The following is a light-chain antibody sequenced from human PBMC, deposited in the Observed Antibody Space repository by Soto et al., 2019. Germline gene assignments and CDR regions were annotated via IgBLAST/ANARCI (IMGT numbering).Light chain of an antibody. CDR1: QSVRSSF. CDR3: QQYGSSPRT. Sequence: DIVLTQSPGTLSLSPGERATLSCRASQSVRSSFLAWYQQKPGQAPRLLIYGASSRASAIPDRFSGSGSGTDFTLTISRLEPEDFAVYYCQQYGSSPRTFGQGTKVDIK. J-gene: IGKJ1*01. CDR2: GAS. V-gene: IGKV3-20*01.